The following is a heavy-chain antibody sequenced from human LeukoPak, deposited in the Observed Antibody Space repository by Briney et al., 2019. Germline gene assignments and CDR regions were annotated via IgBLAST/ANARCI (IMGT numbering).Heavy chain of an antibody. J-gene: IGHJ6*02. V-gene: IGHV4-34*01. CDR1: GGSFSGYY. CDR2: INHSGST. D-gene: IGHD3-3*01. CDR3: ARGHRITIFGVVYYYYYYGMDV. Sequence: PSETLSLTCAVYGGSFSGYYWSWIRQPPGKGLEWIGEINHSGSTNYNPSLKSRVTISVDTSKKQFSLKASSVTAADTAVYYCARGHRITIFGVVYYYYYYGMDVWGQGTTVTVSS.